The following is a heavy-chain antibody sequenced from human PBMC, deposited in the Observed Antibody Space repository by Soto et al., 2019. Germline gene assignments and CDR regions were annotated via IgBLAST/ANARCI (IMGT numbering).Heavy chain of an antibody. D-gene: IGHD6-19*01. J-gene: IGHJ4*02. Sequence: SETLSLTCAVSGGSISSGGHSWSWIRQPPGKGPECIGYISHSGSTYYNPSLKSRVTISVDRSKNQFSLKLTSVTAADTAVYYCARGGLLPDYRGQGTLVTVSS. V-gene: IGHV4-30-2*01. CDR2: ISHSGST. CDR3: ARGGLLPDY. CDR1: GGSISSGGHS.